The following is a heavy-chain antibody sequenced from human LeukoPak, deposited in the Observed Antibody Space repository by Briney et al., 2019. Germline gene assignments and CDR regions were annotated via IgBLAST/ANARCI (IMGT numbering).Heavy chain of an antibody. V-gene: IGHV4-31*03. CDR2: IYYSGST. CDR1: GGSISSGGYY. Sequence: SETLSLTCTVSGGSISSGGYYWSWIRQHPGKGLEWIGYIYYSGSTYYNPSLKSRVTISVDTSKNQFSLKLSSVTAADTAVYYCARTEKYCTNGVCHEDSWFDPWGQGTLVTVSS. J-gene: IGHJ5*02. CDR3: ARTEKYCTNGVCHEDSWFDP. D-gene: IGHD2-8*01.